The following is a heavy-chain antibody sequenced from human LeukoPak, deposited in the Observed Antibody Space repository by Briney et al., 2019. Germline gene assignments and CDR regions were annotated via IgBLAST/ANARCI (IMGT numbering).Heavy chain of an antibody. D-gene: IGHD4-23*01. J-gene: IGHJ3*02. CDR1: GFTYSAYA. CDR3: SRRYGGWGAFDI. CDR2: ISGDGRST. V-gene: IGHV3-23*01. Sequence: GGSLRLSCAASGFTYSAYAMSWVRQAPGKGLEWVSTISGDGRSTFCADTVKGRFTISRDSSNTTLFQQMNSLSAEDTAIYYCSRRYGGWGAFDIWGQGTVVTVSS.